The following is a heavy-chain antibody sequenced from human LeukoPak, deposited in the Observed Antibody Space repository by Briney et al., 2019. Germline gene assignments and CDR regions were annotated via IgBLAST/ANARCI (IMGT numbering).Heavy chain of an antibody. V-gene: IGHV3-30*02. CDR3: TKDERGYYDSSGFFGAIDY. CDR1: GFTFNRYA. Sequence: GGSLRLSCAASGFTFNRYAMHWVRQAPGKGLEWVAFIWYDGSNKYYADSVKGRFTVSRDNSKNTLYLQMNSLRAEDTAVYYCTKDERGYYDSSGFFGAIDYWGQGSLVSVSS. CDR2: IWYDGSNK. D-gene: IGHD3-22*01. J-gene: IGHJ4*02.